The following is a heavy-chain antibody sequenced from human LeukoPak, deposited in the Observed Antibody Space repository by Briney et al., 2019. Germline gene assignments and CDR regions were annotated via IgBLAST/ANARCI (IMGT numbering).Heavy chain of an antibody. CDR3: ARSTGVGAPLVDY. Sequence: ASVKVSCMASGYTFTSYDINWVRQATGQGLEWMGWMNPNIGNTGYAQKFQGRVTMTRNTSISTAYMELSSLRSEHTAVYYCARSTGVGAPLVDYWGQGTLVTVSS. V-gene: IGHV1-8*01. CDR1: GYTFTSYD. J-gene: IGHJ4*02. D-gene: IGHD1-26*01. CDR2: MNPNIGNT.